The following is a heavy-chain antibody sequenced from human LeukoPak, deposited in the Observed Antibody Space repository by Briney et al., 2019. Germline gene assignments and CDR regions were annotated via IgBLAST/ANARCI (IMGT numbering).Heavy chain of an antibody. CDR3: ARGIGSSWYFPYYYYGMDV. D-gene: IGHD6-13*01. V-gene: IGHV3-7*01. CDR1: GFTFSSYW. Sequence: GGSLRLSCAASGFTFSSYWMSWVRQAPGKGLEWVANIKQDGSEKYYVDSVKGRFTISRDNAKNSLYLQMNSLRAEDTAVYYCARGIGSSWYFPYYYYGMDVWGQGTTVTVSS. J-gene: IGHJ6*02. CDR2: IKQDGSEK.